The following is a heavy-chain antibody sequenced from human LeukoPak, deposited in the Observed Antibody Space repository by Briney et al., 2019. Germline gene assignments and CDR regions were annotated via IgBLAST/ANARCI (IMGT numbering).Heavy chain of an antibody. V-gene: IGHV1-69*01. CDR1: GGTFSSYA. CDR2: IIPIFGTA. J-gene: IGHJ3*02. Sequence: SVKVSCKASGGTFSSYAISWVRQAPGQGLEWMGGIIPIFGTANYAQKFQGRVTITADESTSTAYMELSSLRSEDTAVYYCARDGPGADAFDIWGQGTMVTVPS. CDR3: ARDGPGADAFDI.